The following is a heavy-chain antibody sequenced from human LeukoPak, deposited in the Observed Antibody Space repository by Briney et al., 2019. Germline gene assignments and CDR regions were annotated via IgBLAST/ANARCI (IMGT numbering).Heavy chain of an antibody. CDR3: ARAGGQGRYCSGGSCYRSPLGR. CDR1: GGSISSSSYY. D-gene: IGHD2-15*01. Sequence: SETLSLTCTVSGGSISSSSYYWSWIRQPPGEGLEWNGEINHSGSTNYNPSLKSRVTISVDTSKNQFSLKLSSVTAADTAVYYCARAGGQGRYCSGGSCYRSPLGRWGQGTLVTVSS. CDR2: INHSGST. J-gene: IGHJ4*02. V-gene: IGHV4-39*07.